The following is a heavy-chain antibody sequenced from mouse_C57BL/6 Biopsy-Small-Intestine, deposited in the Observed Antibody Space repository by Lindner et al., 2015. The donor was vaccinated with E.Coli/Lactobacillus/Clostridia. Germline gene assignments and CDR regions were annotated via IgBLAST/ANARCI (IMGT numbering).Heavy chain of an antibody. J-gene: IGHJ2*01. CDR3: AREYHGTWYFDY. Sequence: SVKVSCKASGYTFTTYYIHWVRQAPGQGLVWLGIINPSNGDTKYPQKFLGRVTMTRDTSTNTVYMDLSSLRSDDTAVYYCAREYHGTWYFDYWGQGTLVTVSS. CDR2: INPSNGDT. CDR1: GYTFTTYY. D-gene: IGHD5-2*01. V-gene: IGHV1-53*01.